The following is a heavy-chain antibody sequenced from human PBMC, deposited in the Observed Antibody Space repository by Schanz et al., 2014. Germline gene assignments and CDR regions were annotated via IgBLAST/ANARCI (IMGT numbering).Heavy chain of an antibody. CDR2: IASGGSHT. J-gene: IGHJ6*02. V-gene: IGHV3-23*01. CDR3: ARGNYGMDV. Sequence: EVQLLESGGGLVQPGGSLRLSCEASGFTFSSFAMSWVRQAPGKGLEWVSTIASGGSHTFYADSVTGRFTISRDNAKNSLFLQMNSLRAEDTAKYYCARGNYGMDVWGQGTTVTVSS. CDR1: GFTFSSFA.